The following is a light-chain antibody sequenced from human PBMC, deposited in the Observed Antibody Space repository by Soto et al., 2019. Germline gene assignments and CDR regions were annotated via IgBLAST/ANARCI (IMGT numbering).Light chain of an antibody. CDR1: SSDVGRYKY. V-gene: IGLV2-11*01. Sequence: QSALTQPRSVSGSPGQSVTISCTGTSSDVGRYKYVSWYQQHPGKAPRLMIYDVSKRPSGVPDRFSGSKSGNTASLTISGLQAEDEADYYCCSYAGSAVFGGGTQLTVL. CDR3: CSYAGSAV. CDR2: DVS. J-gene: IGLJ2*01.